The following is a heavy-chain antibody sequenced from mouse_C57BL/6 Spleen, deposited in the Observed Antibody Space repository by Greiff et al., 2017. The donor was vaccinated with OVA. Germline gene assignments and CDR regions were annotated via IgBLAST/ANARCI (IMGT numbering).Heavy chain of an antibody. Sequence: VQLQQSGAELVRPGSSVKLSCKASGYTFTSYWMDWVKQRPGQGLEWIGNIYPSDSETHYNQKFKDKATLTVDKSSSTAYMQLSSLTSEDSAVYYCARGGYYGYFDYWGQGTTLTVSS. CDR1: GYTFTSYW. D-gene: IGHD1-1*01. V-gene: IGHV1-61*01. CDR3: ARGGYYGYFDY. CDR2: IYPSDSET. J-gene: IGHJ2*01.